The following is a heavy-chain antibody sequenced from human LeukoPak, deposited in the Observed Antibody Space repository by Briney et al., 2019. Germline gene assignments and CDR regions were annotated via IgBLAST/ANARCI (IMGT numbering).Heavy chain of an antibody. J-gene: IGHJ5*02. CDR2: IYYSGST. V-gene: IGHV4-39*07. CDR1: GGSISSSSYY. D-gene: IGHD3-10*01. Sequence: PSETLSLTCTVSGGSISSSSYYWGWIRQPPGKGLEWIGSIYYSGSTYYNPSLKSRVTISVDTSKNQFSLKLSSVTAADTAVYYCARRTVVRGFDPWGQGTLVTVSS. CDR3: ARRTVVRGFDP.